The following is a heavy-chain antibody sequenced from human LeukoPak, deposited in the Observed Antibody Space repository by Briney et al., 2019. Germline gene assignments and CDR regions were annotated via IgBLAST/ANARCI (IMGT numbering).Heavy chain of an antibody. CDR1: GFTFSSSS. Sequence: PGGSLRLSCAASGFTFSSSSMNWVRQAPGKGLEWVSYISSSSSTIYYADSVKGRFTISRDNAKNSLYLQMNSLRAEDTAVYYCARDVAYGSGSPYFDYWGQGTLVTVSS. V-gene: IGHV3-48*01. CDR2: ISSSSSTI. D-gene: IGHD3-10*01. CDR3: ARDVAYGSGSPYFDY. J-gene: IGHJ4*02.